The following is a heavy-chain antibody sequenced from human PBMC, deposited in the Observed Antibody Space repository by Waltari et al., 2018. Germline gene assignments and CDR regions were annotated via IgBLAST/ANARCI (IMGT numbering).Heavy chain of an antibody. J-gene: IGHJ3*02. D-gene: IGHD4-17*01. Sequence: QVQLQESGPGLVKPSQTLSLTCTVSGGSISSGGYYWSWIRQHPGRGLEWIGYIYYSGSTYYDPSLKSRVTISVDTSKNQFSLKLSSVTAADTAVYYCARERAILTTVVTSEAFDIWGQGTMVTVSS. CDR3: ARERAILTTVVTSEAFDI. V-gene: IGHV4-31*03. CDR2: IYYSGST. CDR1: GGSISSGGYY.